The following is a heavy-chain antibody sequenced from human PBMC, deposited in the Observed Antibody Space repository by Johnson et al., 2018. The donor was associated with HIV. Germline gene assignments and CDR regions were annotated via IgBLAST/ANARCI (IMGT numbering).Heavy chain of an antibody. D-gene: IGHD1-26*01. J-gene: IGHJ3*02. CDR3: AKCMSSGRYFGEWDRDAFDI. Sequence: LVESGGGLVQPGRSLRLSCAASGFTYDDYAMHWVRQAPGKGLEWVSGISWNSGSIGYADSVKGRFSIPRDNGKNSLYLQMNSLRAEGTALDYCAKCMSSGRYFGEWDRDAFDIWGQGTMVTVSS. CDR1: GFTYDDYA. CDR2: ISWNSGSI. V-gene: IGHV3-9*01.